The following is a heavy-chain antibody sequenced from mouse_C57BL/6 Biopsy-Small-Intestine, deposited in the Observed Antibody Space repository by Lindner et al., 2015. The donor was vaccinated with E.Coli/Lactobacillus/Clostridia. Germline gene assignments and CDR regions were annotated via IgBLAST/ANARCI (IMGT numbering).Heavy chain of an antibody. CDR3: ARTGYYAMDY. V-gene: IGHV1-34*02. J-gene: IGHJ4*01. Sequence: VQLQESGPELVKPGASVKISCKASGYTFTDYNMDWVKQSHGKSLEWIGYIYPNNGGTGYNQKFKSKATLTVDKSSSTAYMELHSLTSEDSAVYYCARTGYYAMDYWGQGTSVTVSS. CDR2: IYPNNGGT. CDR1: GYTFTDYN.